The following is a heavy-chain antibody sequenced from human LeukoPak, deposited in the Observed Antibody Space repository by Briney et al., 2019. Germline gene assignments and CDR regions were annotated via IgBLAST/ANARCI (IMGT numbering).Heavy chain of an antibody. J-gene: IGHJ6*03. CDR1: GFTFSSYE. V-gene: IGHV3-48*03. CDR3: ARDPLAVALGSVYYYYYMDV. CDR2: ISSSGSTI. D-gene: IGHD6-19*01. Sequence: GGSLRLSCAASGFTFSSYEMNWVRQAPGKGLEWVSYISSSGSTIYYADSVKGRFTISRDNAKNSLYLQMNSLRAEDTAVYYCARDPLAVALGSVYYYYYMDVWGKGTTVTVSS.